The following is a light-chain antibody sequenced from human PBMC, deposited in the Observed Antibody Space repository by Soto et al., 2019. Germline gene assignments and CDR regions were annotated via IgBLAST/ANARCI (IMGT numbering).Light chain of an antibody. J-gene: IGLJ2*01. Sequence: QSALTQPASVSGSPGQSITISCTGTSSDVGGYNFVSWYQQHPGKAPKLMIYDVSNRPSWVSDRFSGSKSGNAASLTISGLQPEDEADYYCSSYRNSNSVVFGGGTTLTVL. CDR1: SSDVGGYNF. CDR2: DVS. V-gene: IGLV2-14*01. CDR3: SSYRNSNSVV.